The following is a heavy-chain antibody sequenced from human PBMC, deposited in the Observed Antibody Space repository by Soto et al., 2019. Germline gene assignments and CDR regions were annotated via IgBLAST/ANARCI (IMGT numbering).Heavy chain of an antibody. CDR2: INHSGST. Sequence: SETLSLTCAVYGGCFSGYYWSWIRQPSGKGLEWIGEINHSGSTNYNPSLKSRVTISVDTSKNQFSLKLSSVTAADTAVYYCARMPPTYSSGWYDYWGKGSLVTVSS. CDR3: ARMPPTYSSGWYDY. D-gene: IGHD6-19*01. J-gene: IGHJ4*02. V-gene: IGHV4-34*01. CDR1: GGCFSGYY.